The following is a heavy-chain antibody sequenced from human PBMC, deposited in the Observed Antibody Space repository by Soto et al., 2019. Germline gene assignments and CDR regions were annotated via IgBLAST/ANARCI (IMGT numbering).Heavy chain of an antibody. Sequence: GGSLRLSCAAAGFTVSSNYMTWVRQAPGKGLEWVSVIYAGGNTHYADSVEGRFTISRDNSNNMLYLQMNSLRAEDTAVYYCVREKVTMIVGFYYFDYWGQGTRVTVSS. D-gene: IGHD3-22*01. V-gene: IGHV3-66*01. J-gene: IGHJ4*02. CDR3: VREKVTMIVGFYYFDY. CDR1: GFTVSSNY. CDR2: IYAGGNT.